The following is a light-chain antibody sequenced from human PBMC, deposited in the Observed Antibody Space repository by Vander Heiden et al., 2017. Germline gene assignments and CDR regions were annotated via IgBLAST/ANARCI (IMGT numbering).Light chain of an antibody. CDR1: QSVSTS. Sequence: DIQMAQSPSSLSASMGERVTITCRASQSVSTSINWYQRKPGTAPKLLIYGASNLQRGVPSRLSGSGSGTEFTLTIGGLQPEDFATYFCQQSYSLPSTFGPGTKLDI. J-gene: IGKJ3*01. CDR2: GAS. V-gene: IGKV1-39*01. CDR3: QQSYSLPST.